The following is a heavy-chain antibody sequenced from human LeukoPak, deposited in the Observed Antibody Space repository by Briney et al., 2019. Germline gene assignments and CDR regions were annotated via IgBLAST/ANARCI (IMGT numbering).Heavy chain of an antibody. D-gene: IGHD3-10*01. CDR3: ATLNYFGSGSFQLDY. V-gene: IGHV1-2*02. J-gene: IGHJ4*02. Sequence: ASVKVSCKASGYSFTGYYIHWVRQAPGQGLEWMGWINPNSGGTNYAQNFQGRVSMTRDTSISTAYMELSRLRSDDTAVYYCATLNYFGSGSFQLDYWGQGTLVTVSS. CDR1: GYSFTGYY. CDR2: INPNSGGT.